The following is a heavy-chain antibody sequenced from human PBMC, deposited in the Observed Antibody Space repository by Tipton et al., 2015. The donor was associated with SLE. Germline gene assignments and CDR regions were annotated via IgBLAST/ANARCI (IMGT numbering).Heavy chain of an antibody. CDR1: GGPLSSLSHY. Sequence: TLSLTCTVSGGPLSSLSHYWSWVRQPAEKGLEWIGHIYTSGNTNYNPSLKSRVSMSLDTSKNQLSLRLSSVSAADTAVYYCARDWGGEALDFWGQGTLVTVSS. D-gene: IGHD2-21*01. J-gene: IGHJ4*02. CDR3: ARDWGGEALDF. V-gene: IGHV4-61*09. CDR2: IYTSGNT.